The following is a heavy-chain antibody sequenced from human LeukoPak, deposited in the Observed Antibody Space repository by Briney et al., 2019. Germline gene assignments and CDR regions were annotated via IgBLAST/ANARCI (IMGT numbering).Heavy chain of an antibody. CDR3: ARVADPYYYGSGSQDDH. CDR1: GGSISSYY. Sequence: SETLSLTCTVSGGSISSYYWSWIRQPPGKGLEWIGYIYYSGSANYNPSLKSRVTISVDTSKNQFSLKLSSVTAADTAVYYCARVADPYYYGSGSQDDHWGQGTLVTVSS. V-gene: IGHV4-59*01. D-gene: IGHD3-10*01. CDR2: IYYSGSA. J-gene: IGHJ4*02.